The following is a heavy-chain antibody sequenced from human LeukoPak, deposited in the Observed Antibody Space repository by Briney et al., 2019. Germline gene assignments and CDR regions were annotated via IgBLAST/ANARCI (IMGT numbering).Heavy chain of an antibody. CDR3: AREGYTVNYFDY. V-gene: IGHV4-31*03. Sequence: SQTLSHTCTVSGGSISSGGYYWSCIRQHPGKGLEWIGYIYYSGSTYYNPSLKSRLTISVDTSKNQFSLRLSSVTAADTAVYYCAREGYTVNYFDYWGQRTLLTVSS. CDR2: IYYSGST. J-gene: IGHJ4*02. D-gene: IGHD4-17*01. CDR1: GGSISSGGYY.